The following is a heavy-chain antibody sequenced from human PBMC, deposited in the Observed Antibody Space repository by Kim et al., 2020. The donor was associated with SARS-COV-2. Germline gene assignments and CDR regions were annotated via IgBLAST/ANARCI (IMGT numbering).Heavy chain of an antibody. J-gene: IGHJ6*02. CDR1: GGSISSGDFS. CDR2: IYDSGTT. CDR3: ARELRFRGIINL. Sequence: SETLSLTCTVSGGSISSGDFSWSWIRQPPGKGLEWIGYIYDSGTTYQNPSLESRVIMSVDTSKNQFSLEVNSVTAADTAVYYCARELRFRGIINLWGQGTTVIVSS. V-gene: IGHV4-30-4*01. D-gene: IGHD3-10*01.